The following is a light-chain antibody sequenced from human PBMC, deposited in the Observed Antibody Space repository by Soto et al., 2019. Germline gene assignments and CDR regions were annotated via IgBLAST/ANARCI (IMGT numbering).Light chain of an antibody. V-gene: IGKV1-5*01. Sequence: DIQMTQSPSTLSASVGDRVTITCRASQSISSWLAWYQQKPGKAPKLLIYDDSSLESGVPSRFSGSGSGTEFTLSISSLQPDDFAPYYCQQYKSYSTFGQGTKVEIK. CDR3: QQYKSYST. CDR2: DDS. J-gene: IGKJ1*01. CDR1: QSISSW.